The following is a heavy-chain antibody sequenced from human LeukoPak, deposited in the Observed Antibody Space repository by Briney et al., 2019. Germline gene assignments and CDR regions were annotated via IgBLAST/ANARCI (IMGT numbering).Heavy chain of an antibody. CDR1: AFTFSRYA. J-gene: IGHJ1*01. Sequence: GGPLRLSCAASAFTFSRYAMHWVRQAPGKGLECVTLISYDGSHKDYADSVKGRFTISRDNAKNSLYLQMNSLRAEDTAVYYCAKDDAWGRFQHWGQGTLVTVSS. D-gene: IGHD3-16*01. CDR2: ISYDGSHK. CDR3: AKDDAWGRFQH. V-gene: IGHV3-30*04.